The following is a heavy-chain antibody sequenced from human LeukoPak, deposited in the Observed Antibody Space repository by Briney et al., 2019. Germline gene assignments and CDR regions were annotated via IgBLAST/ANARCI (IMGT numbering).Heavy chain of an antibody. D-gene: IGHD3-16*01. CDR1: GFTFKNYW. CDR3: TTGIDYGGGY. Sequence: GGSLRLSCVASGFTFKNYWMNWVRQAPGKGLEWVGRIKNKDEGEKTDYAAPVKGRFTISRDDSKATLFLQMNSLKMEDTAIYYCTTGIDYGGGYWGQGTLVSVSS. J-gene: IGHJ4*02. V-gene: IGHV3-15*05. CDR2: IKNKDEGEKT.